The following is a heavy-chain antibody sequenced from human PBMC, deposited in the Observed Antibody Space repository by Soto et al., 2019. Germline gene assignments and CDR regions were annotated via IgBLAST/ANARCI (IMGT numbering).Heavy chain of an antibody. CDR1: GGSISSGDYY. Sequence: QVQLQESGPGLVKPSQTLSLTCTVSGGSISSGDYYWSWIRQPPGKGLDWIGYIYYSGSTYYNPSLKSRVTISVDTSKNQFSLKLSSVTAADTAVYYCARVFYDILTGYPYYFDYWGQGTLVTVSS. CDR2: IYYSGST. D-gene: IGHD3-9*01. V-gene: IGHV4-30-4*01. CDR3: ARVFYDILTGYPYYFDY. J-gene: IGHJ4*02.